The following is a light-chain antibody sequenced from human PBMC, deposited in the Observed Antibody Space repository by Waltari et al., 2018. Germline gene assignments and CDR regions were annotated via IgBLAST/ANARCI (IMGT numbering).Light chain of an antibody. CDR1: RSLLWSVGYSY. J-gene: IGKJ4*01. CDR2: LGS. V-gene: IGKV2-28*01. CDR3: MQVLHAPFT. Sequence: DVVMTQSPLSLPVTPGEPASIPCMCSRSLLWSVGYSYLVWYLQKPGQVPQVLIYLGSNRASGVPDRFSGSGSGTDFTLKISRVEAEDVGVYYCMQVLHAPFTFGGGTKVEIK.